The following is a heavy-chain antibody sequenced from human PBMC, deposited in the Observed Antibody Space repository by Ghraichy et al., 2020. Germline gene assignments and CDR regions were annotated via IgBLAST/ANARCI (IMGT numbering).Heavy chain of an antibody. V-gene: IGHV3-74*01. CDR1: GFTLSNYW. J-gene: IGHJ4*02. D-gene: IGHD2-15*01. CDR3: AREYCRGGRCYFGTGGSHFDY. CDR2: IKSDGGTT. Sequence: GGSLNISCAASGFTLSNYWMHWVRQVPGKGLVWVSRIKSDGGTTSYADSVKGRFTISRDNAKNTLYLQMNSLRAEDTAVYYCAREYCRGGRCYFGTGGSHFDYWGQGTLVTVSS.